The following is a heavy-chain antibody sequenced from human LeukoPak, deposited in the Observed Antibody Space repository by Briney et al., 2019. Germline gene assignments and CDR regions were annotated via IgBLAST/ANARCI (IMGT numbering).Heavy chain of an antibody. CDR2: ISGSGGST. J-gene: IGHJ4*02. D-gene: IGHD3-9*01. CDR3: AKEYDILTGTFDY. Sequence: GGSLRLSCAASGFTFSSYGMSWVRQAPGMGLEWVSAISGSGGSTYYADSVKGRFTISRDNSKNTLYLQMNSLRAEDTAVYYCAKEYDILTGTFDYWGQGTLVTVSS. V-gene: IGHV3-23*01. CDR1: GFTFSSYG.